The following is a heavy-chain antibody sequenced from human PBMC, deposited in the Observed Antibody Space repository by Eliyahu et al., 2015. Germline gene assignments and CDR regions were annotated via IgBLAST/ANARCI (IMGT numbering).Heavy chain of an antibody. CDR2: INHSGST. V-gene: IGHV4-34*01. J-gene: IGHJ4*02. CDR1: GGSFSGYY. CDR3: ASIWKDTAMADY. Sequence: QVQLQQWGAGLLKPSETLSLTCAVYGGSFSGYYWSWIRQPPGKGLEWIGEINHSGSTNYNPSLKSRVTISVDTSKNQFSLKLSSVTAADTAVYYCASIWKDTAMADYWGQGTLVTVSS. D-gene: IGHD5-18*01.